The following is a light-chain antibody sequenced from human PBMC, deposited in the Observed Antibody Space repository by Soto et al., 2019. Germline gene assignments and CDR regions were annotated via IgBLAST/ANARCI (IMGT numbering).Light chain of an antibody. CDR1: QSISSY. V-gene: IGKV1-39*01. J-gene: IGKJ3*01. CDR2: AAS. Sequence: DIQMTQSPSSLSASVGDRVTITCRASQSISSYLNWYQQKPGKAPKLLIYAASSLQSGVPSRFSRRGSGTDFTLTISSLQPEDFATYYCQQSYSTPFTFGPGXKV. CDR3: QQSYSTPFT.